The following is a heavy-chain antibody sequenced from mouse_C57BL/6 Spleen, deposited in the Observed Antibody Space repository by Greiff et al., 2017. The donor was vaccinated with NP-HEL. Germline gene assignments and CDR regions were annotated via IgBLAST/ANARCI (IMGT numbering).Heavy chain of an antibody. CDR2: IYPGSGST. D-gene: IGHD1-1*01. J-gene: IGHJ2*01. CDR3: ARGGYYYGSSSYYFDY. CDR1: GYTFTSYW. Sequence: QVQLQQPGAELVKPGASVKMSCKASGYTFTSYWITWVKQRPGQGLEWIGDIYPGSGSTNYNEQFKSKATLTVDTSSSTAYMQLSSLTSEDSAGYYCARGGYYYGSSSYYFDYWGKGTTLTVSS. V-gene: IGHV1-55*01.